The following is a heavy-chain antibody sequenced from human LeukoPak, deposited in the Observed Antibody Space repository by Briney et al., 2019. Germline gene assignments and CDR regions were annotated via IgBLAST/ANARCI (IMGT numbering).Heavy chain of an antibody. D-gene: IGHD3-10*01. CDR2: IYYSGGT. CDR3: ARRKTVRGVIGWWFDP. CDR1: GGSISSGGYY. Sequence: SQTLSLTCTVSGGSISSGGYYWSWIRQHPGKGLEWIGYIYYSGGTYYNPSLKSRVTISVDTSKNQFSLKLSSVTAADTAVYYCARRKTVRGVIGWWFDPWGQGTLVTVSS. V-gene: IGHV4-31*03. J-gene: IGHJ5*02.